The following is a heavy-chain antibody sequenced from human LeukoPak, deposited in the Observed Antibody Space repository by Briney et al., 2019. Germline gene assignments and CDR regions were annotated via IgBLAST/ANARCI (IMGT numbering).Heavy chain of an antibody. D-gene: IGHD3-10*01. CDR1: GFTVSSNY. CDR3: ARARYSGSYHGYFDY. CDR2: IYSGGST. J-gene: IGHJ4*02. Sequence: SGGSLRLSCAASGFTVSSNYMSWVRQAPGKGLEWVSVIYSGGSTYYADSVKGRFTISRDNSKNTLYLQMNSLRAEDTAVYYCARARYSGSYHGYFDYWGQGTLVTVSS. V-gene: IGHV3-53*01.